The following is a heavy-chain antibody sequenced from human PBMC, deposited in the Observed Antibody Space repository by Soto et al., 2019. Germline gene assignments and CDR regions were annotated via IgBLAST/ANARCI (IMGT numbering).Heavy chain of an antibody. D-gene: IGHD3-10*01. CDR3: AREERYYGSGRTFDS. J-gene: IGHJ5*01. Sequence: PSETLSLTCTVSGGSIGTYYWSWIRQPPGRGLEWIGYIYYSGSTNYNPSLKSRVTISVDTSKNQFSLKLSSVTAADTAVYSCAREERYYGSGRTFDSWGQGTLVTVSS. V-gene: IGHV4-59*01. CDR1: GGSIGTYY. CDR2: IYYSGST.